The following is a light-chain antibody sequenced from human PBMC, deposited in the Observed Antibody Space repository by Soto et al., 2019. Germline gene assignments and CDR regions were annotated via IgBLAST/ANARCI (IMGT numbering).Light chain of an antibody. CDR3: GSWDSSLSAYV. CDR2: DDD. CDR1: SSNIGGNS. Sequence: QSVLTQPPSVSAAPGQRGTISCSGSSSNIGGNSVSWYQQLPGTAPNLLIYDDDKRPSGIPGRFSGSKSGTSATLGITGFQTGDEADHYCGSWDSSLSAYVFGTGTKVTVL. J-gene: IGLJ1*01. V-gene: IGLV1-51*01.